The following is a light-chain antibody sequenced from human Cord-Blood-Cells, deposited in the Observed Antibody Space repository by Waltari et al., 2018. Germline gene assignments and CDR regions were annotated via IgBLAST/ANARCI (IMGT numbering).Light chain of an antibody. Sequence: DIQMPQSPSSLSASVGDRVNITCRASQSISSYLNWYQQKPGKAPKRLIYAASNLQRGVPSRFSGSGSGTDFTLTISSLQPEDCATYYCQQSYSTLLFTFGPGTKVAIK. V-gene: IGKV1-39*01. CDR1: QSISSY. CDR2: AAS. J-gene: IGKJ3*01. CDR3: QQSYSTLLFT.